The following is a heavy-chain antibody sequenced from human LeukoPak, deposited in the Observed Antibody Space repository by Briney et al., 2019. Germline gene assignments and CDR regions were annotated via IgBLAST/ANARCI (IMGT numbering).Heavy chain of an antibody. D-gene: IGHD5-24*01. CDR1: GGSINSHSYY. J-gene: IGHJ4*02. CDR3: VRHVSTNTGYFDS. Sequence: SETLWLTCTVSGGSINSHSYYWGWIRQPPGKGLEWIGSVYYDGTSYSNPSLKSRVGVFVDTSRDQFSLDLDFVTAADTALYYCVRHVSTNTGYFDSCGQGTLVSVSS. CDR2: VYYDGTS. V-gene: IGHV4-39*01.